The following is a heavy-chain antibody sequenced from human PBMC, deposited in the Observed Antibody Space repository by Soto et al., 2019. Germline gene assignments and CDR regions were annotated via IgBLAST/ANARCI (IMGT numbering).Heavy chain of an antibody. V-gene: IGHV3-11*01. CDR2: ISSSGSTI. Sequence: GGSLRLSCAASGFTFSDYYMSWIRQAPGKGLEWVSYISSSGSTIYYADSVKGRFTISRDNAKNSLYLQMNSLRAEDTAVYYCARDRLSSSWYYEYNWFDPWGQGTLVTVSS. CDR1: GFTFSDYY. J-gene: IGHJ5*02. D-gene: IGHD6-13*01. CDR3: ARDRLSSSWYYEYNWFDP.